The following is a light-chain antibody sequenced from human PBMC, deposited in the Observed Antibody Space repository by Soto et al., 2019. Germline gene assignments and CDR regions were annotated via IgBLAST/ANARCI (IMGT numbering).Light chain of an antibody. CDR2: WAS. CDR3: QQYYSTLFT. V-gene: IGKV4-1*01. Sequence: DIVMTQSPDSLAVSLGERATINCKSSQSVFYSSNNKNYISWYQQKPGQPPKLLIYWASSRDSGVPDRFSGSGSGTDFTLTITSLQAEDVAVYYCQQYYSTLFTFGPGTKVDIK. CDR1: QSVFYSSNNKNY. J-gene: IGKJ3*01.